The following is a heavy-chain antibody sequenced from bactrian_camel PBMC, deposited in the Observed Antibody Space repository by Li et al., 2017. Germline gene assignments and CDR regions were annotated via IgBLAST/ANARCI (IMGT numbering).Heavy chain of an antibody. CDR1: EFSFSTKG. V-gene: IGHV3S1*01. D-gene: IGHD2*01. CDR3: ATERWFST. Sequence: QVQLVESGGGSVQAGGSLTLSCAASEFSFSTKGMYWVRQAPGKGLDWVSVITPGSSYEYYADSVKGRFTISRDNARNLVYLQMNSLKPEDTAVYYCATERWFSTWGQGTQVTVS. J-gene: IGHJ6*01. CDR2: ITPGSSYE.